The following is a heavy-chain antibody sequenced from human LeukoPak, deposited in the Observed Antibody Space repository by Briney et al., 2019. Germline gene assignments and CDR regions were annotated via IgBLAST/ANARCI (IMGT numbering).Heavy chain of an antibody. J-gene: IGHJ4*02. D-gene: IGHD3-3*01. CDR2: ISSSSSTI. CDR1: GFTFSSYS. CDR3: ARDRLEWLLSASDY. V-gene: IGHV3-48*01. Sequence: GGSLRLSCAASGFTFSSYSMNWVRQAPGKGLEWVKYISSSSSTIYYADSVKGRFTISRDNAKNSLYLQMNSLRAEDTAVYYCARDRLEWLLSASDYWGQGTLVTVSS.